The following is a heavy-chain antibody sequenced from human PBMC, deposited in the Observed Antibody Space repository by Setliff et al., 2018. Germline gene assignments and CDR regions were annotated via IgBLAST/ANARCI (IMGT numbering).Heavy chain of an antibody. CDR2: IYHSGST. CDR3: AREERYYNFWSGYFDY. D-gene: IGHD3-3*01. J-gene: IGHJ4*02. CDR1: GYSISSGYY. V-gene: IGHV4-38-2*02. Sequence: PSETLSLTCAVSGYSISSGYYWGWIRQPPGKGLEWIGSIYHSGSTYYNPSLKSRVTISVDTSKNQFSLKLSSVTAADTAVYYCAREERYYNFWSGYFDYWGQGTLVTVSS.